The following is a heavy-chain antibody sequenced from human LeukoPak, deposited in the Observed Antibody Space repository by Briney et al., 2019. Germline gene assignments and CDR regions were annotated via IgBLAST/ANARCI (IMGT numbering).Heavy chain of an antibody. CDR1: GFTFSSYE. D-gene: IGHD5-24*01. CDR3: ARGAMATKSFDY. CDR2: ISSSSSYI. V-gene: IGHV3-21*01. J-gene: IGHJ4*02. Sequence: GGSLRLSCAASGFTFSSYEMNWVRQAPGKGLEWVSSISSSSSYIYYADSVKGRFTISRDNAKNSLYLQMNSLRAEDTAVYYCARGAMATKSFDYWGQGTLVTVSS.